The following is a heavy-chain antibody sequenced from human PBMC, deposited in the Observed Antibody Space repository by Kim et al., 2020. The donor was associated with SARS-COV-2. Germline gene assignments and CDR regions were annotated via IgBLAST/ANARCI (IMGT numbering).Heavy chain of an antibody. D-gene: IGHD2-15*01. Sequence: ASVKVSCKASGYTFTSYGISWVRQAPGQGLEWMGWISAYNGNTNYAQKLQGRVTMTTDTSTSTAYMELRSLRSDDTAVYYCARDAAWDHGYCSGGSCPLGAFDIWGQGTMVTVSS. CDR2: ISAYNGNT. V-gene: IGHV1-18*01. J-gene: IGHJ3*02. CDR3: ARDAAWDHGYCSGGSCPLGAFDI. CDR1: GYTFTSYG.